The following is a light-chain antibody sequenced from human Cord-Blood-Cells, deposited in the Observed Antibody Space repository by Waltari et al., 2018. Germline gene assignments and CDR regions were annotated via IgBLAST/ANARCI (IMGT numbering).Light chain of an antibody. CDR3: AAWDDSLSGRV. Sequence: QSVLTQPPSASGTPGQRVTISCSGISSNIGRNYVNWYQQPPGTAPKLLIYRNNQRPSGVPDRFSGSKSGTSASLASNGLRSEDEADYYCAAWDDSLSGRVFGGGTKLTVL. CDR2: RNN. J-gene: IGLJ2*01. CDR1: SSNIGRNY. V-gene: IGLV1-47*01.